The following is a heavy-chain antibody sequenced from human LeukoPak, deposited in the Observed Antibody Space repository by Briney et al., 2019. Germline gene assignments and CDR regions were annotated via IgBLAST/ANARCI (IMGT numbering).Heavy chain of an antibody. D-gene: IGHD3-9*01. V-gene: IGHV3-11*04. CDR3: ARVGDILTGYEDRDY. CDR1: GFTFSDYY. Sequence: PGGSLRLSFAASGFTFSDYYMSWIRQAPGKGLEWVSYISSSGSTIYYADSVKGRFTISRDNAKNSLYLQMNSLRAEDTAVYYCARVGDILTGYEDRDYWGQGTLVTVSS. CDR2: ISSSGSTI. J-gene: IGHJ4*02.